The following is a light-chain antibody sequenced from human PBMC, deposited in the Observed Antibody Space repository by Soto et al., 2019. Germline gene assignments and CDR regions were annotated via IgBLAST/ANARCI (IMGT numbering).Light chain of an antibody. CDR3: PHGYSMPFT. CDR2: APS. J-gene: IGKJ2*01. Sequence: DIQMAQSPASLSASVGDRVTITCRASQKISNPLTWFQQKSGKAPRLLIYAPSTLQSGVPSRFSGSGSGTDFTLTISCLQPEDFATYYCPHGYSMPFTFGLGTKLQIK. V-gene: IGKV1-39*01. CDR1: QKISNP.